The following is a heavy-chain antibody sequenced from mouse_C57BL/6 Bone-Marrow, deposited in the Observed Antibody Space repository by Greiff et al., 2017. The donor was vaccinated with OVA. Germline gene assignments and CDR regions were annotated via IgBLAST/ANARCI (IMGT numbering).Heavy chain of an antibody. V-gene: IGHV1-19*01. J-gene: IGHJ2*01. CDR1: GYTFTDYY. CDR2: INPYNGGT. D-gene: IGHD2-4*01. Sequence: EVKLQESGPVLVKPGASVKMSCKASGYTFTDYYMNWVKQSHGKSLEWIGVINPYNGGTSYNQKFKGKATLTVDKSSSTAYMELNSLTSEDSAVYYCARLGLRQDYWGQGTTLTVSS. CDR3: ARLGLRQDY.